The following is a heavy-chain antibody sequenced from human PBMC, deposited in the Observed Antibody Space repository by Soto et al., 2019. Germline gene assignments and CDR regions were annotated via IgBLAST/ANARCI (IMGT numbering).Heavy chain of an antibody. Sequence: QLQLQESGPGLVKPSETLSLTCTVSGDSITSSSHYWGWIRQPPGKGLESIANIYYDVNTYYKPSLKILINIQLYTYNNQFPHRLNAVTSAYTAVCYCVRPRIEPRFIMYPSDSWGQATLVTVSS. CDR3: VRPRIEPRFIMYPSDS. D-gene: IGHD2-8*01. J-gene: IGHJ4*02. CDR1: GDSITSSSHY. V-gene: IGHV4-39*01. CDR2: IYYDVNT.